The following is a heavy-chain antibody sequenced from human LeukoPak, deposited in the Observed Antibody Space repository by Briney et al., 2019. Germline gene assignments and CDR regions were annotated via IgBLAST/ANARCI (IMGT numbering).Heavy chain of an antibody. Sequence: GGSLRLSCAASGFTVSNNYMSWVRQAPGKGLEWVSTISGGGGTPYYADSVKGRFTISRDNSKNTLFLQMNSLRVEDTAVYYCAKAILTGYYRGYFDYWGQGTLVTVSS. CDR1: GFTVSNNY. CDR2: ISGGGGTP. J-gene: IGHJ4*02. V-gene: IGHV3-23*01. CDR3: AKAILTGYYRGYFDY. D-gene: IGHD3-9*01.